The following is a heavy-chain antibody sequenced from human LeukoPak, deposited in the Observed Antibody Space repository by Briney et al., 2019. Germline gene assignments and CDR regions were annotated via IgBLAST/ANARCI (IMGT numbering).Heavy chain of an antibody. Sequence: GGSLRLSCATSGITFSSYAMSWVRQAPGKGLERVSAISGSGGSTYYADSVKGRFTISRDNSKNTLYLQMNSLRAEDTAVYYCAVTGWFGELLNYYYGMDVWGQGTTVTVSS. CDR3: AVTGWFGELLNYYYGMDV. D-gene: IGHD3-10*01. CDR1: GITFSSYA. CDR2: ISGSGGST. V-gene: IGHV3-23*01. J-gene: IGHJ6*02.